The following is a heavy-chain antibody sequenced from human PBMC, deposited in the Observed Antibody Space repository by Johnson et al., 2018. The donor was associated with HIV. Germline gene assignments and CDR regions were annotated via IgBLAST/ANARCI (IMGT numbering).Heavy chain of an antibody. J-gene: IGHJ3*02. CDR2: IKQDGSGK. Sequence: VQLVESGGGLVQPGGSLRLSCAASGFTFSNYWMSWVRQAPGKGLEWVANIKQDGSGKYYVDSVKGRFNISRYNAKNSLCLQMNSLRAEDTAVYYCARPRVSSGRHGAFDIWGQGTMVTVSS. CDR3: ARPRVSSGRHGAFDI. V-gene: IGHV3-7*01. CDR1: GFTFSNYW. D-gene: IGHD3-22*01.